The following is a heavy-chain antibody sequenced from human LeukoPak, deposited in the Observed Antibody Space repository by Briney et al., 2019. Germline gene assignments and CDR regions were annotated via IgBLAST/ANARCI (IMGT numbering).Heavy chain of an antibody. CDR1: GGTFSSYA. Sequence: SVKVSCKASGGTFSSYAISWVRQAPGQGLEWMGGIIPIFGTANYAQKFQGRVTITTDESTSTAYMELSSLRSEDTAVYYCARTNYGGNFFFDYWGQGTLVTVSS. CDR3: ARTNYGGNFFFDY. V-gene: IGHV1-69*05. D-gene: IGHD4-23*01. J-gene: IGHJ4*02. CDR2: IIPIFGTA.